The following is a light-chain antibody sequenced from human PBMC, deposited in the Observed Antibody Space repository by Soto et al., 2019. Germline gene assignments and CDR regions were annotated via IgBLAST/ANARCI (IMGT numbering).Light chain of an antibody. CDR2: EGS. CDR3: CSYAGSGTPS. Sequence: QSALTQPASVSGSPGQSITISCTGTSSDVGSYNLVSWYQQHPGKAPKLMIYEGSKRPSGVSNRFSGSKSGNTASLTISGLQAEDEADYYCCSYAGSGTPSFGTGTKVTV. J-gene: IGLJ1*01. CDR1: SSDVGSYNL. V-gene: IGLV2-23*01.